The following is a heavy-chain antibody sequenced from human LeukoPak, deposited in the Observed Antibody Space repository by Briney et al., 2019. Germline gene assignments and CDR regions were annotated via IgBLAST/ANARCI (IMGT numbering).Heavy chain of an antibody. CDR2: ISGSGGST. D-gene: IGHD4-17*01. CDR3: AKVLHDYGDYVGAFDI. CDR1: GSTFSSYA. V-gene: IGHV3-23*01. J-gene: IGHJ3*02. Sequence: PGGSLRLSCAASGSTFSSYAMSWVRQAPGKGLEWVSAISGSGGSTYYADSVKGRFTISRDNSKNTLYLQMNSLRAEDTAVYYCAKVLHDYGDYVGAFDIWGQGTMVTVSS.